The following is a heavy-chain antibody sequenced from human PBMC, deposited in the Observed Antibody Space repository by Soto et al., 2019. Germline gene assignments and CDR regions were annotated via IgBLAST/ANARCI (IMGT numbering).Heavy chain of an antibody. V-gene: IGHV3-23*01. D-gene: IGHD5-18*01. CDR3: AKEGGASPLWSYAQSPFDY. J-gene: IGHJ4*02. CDR1: VFTFSSYA. CDR2: ISGSGGST. Sequence: PXGSLRLSCASSVFTFSSYAMSCVRHSPGKWLEWVSAISGSGGSTYYADSVKGRFTISRDNSKNTLYLQMNSLRAEDTAVYYCAKEGGASPLWSYAQSPFDYWGQVTLGSGSS.